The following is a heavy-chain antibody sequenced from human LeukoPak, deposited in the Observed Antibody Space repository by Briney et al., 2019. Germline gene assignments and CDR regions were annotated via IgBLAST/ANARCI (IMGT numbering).Heavy chain of an antibody. D-gene: IGHD5-24*01. CDR2: IYYSGST. CDR3: ASVRSGRYYFDY. Sequence: PSETLSLTCTVSGGSVSSGSYYSSWIRQPPGKGLEWIGYIYYSGSTNYSPSLKSRVTISVDTSKNQFSLKLTSVTAADTAVYYCASVRSGRYYFDYWGQGTLVTVSS. CDR1: GGSVSSGSYY. V-gene: IGHV4-61*01. J-gene: IGHJ4*02.